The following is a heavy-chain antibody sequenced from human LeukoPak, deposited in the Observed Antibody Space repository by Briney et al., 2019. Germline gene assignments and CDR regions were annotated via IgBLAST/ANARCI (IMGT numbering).Heavy chain of an antibody. CDR3: ASGLLLYSSGWYYFDY. V-gene: IGHV3-53*01. J-gene: IGHJ4*02. Sequence: GGSLRLSCAASGFTFNNYCMNWVRQAPGKGLEWVSVIYSGGSTYYADSVKGRFTISRGNSKNTLYLQMNSLRAEDTAVYYCASGLLLYSSGWYYFDYWGQGTLVTVSS. CDR1: GFTFNNYC. D-gene: IGHD6-19*01. CDR2: IYSGGST.